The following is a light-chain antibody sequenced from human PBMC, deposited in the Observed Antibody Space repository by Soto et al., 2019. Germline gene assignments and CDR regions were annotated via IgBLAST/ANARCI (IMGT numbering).Light chain of an antibody. CDR3: HQRSNWPPFT. V-gene: IGKV3-11*01. CDR1: QSVSNH. Sequence: EIVLTQSPATLSLSPGDRATLSCRASQSVSNHLAWYQQKPGQAPRLLIYEASNRATAIPARFSGSGSGTDFTLTISRLAPEDFAVYYCHQRSNWPPFTFGPGTRVDIK. CDR2: EAS. J-gene: IGKJ3*01.